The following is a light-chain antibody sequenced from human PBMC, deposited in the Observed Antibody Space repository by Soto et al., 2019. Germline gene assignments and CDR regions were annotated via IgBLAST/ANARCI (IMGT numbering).Light chain of an antibody. Sequence: HSALTQPASVSGSPGQSITISCTGTSSDVGGYTYVSWYQQHPGKAPKLMIYDVSNRPSGVSNRFSASKSGNTASLTISGLQAEDEADYYCSSYTSSSTLVFGGGTKLTVL. CDR2: DVS. CDR3: SSYTSSSTLV. J-gene: IGLJ2*01. CDR1: SSDVGGYTY. V-gene: IGLV2-14*01.